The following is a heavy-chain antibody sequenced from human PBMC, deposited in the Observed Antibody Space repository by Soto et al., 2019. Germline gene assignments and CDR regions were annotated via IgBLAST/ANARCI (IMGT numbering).Heavy chain of an antibody. J-gene: IGHJ3*02. CDR3: ARVIRNSAWHAFDM. CDR1: GFTFSTYT. CDR2: IKSNGGST. D-gene: IGHD3-9*01. V-gene: IGHV3-64*01. Sequence: EVQLVESGGGLVQPGGSLRLSCAASGFTFSTYTMHWVRQAPGKGLEYVSAIKSNGGSTYYANSVKGRFTISRDNSKNTLYLQMGSLRAEDMAVYYCARVIRNSAWHAFDMWGQGTMVTVSS.